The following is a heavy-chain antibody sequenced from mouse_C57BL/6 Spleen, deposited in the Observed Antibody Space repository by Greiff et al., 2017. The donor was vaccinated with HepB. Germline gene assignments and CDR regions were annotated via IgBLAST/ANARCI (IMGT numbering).Heavy chain of an antibody. CDR1: GFTFSSYA. Sequence: DVKLVESGGGLVKPGGSLKLSCAASGFTFSSYAMSWVRQTPEKRLEWVATISDGGSYTYYPDNVKGRFTISRDNAKNNLYLQMSHLKSEDTAMYYCARDGNYGSSPLAMDYWGQGTSVTVSS. J-gene: IGHJ4*01. CDR2: ISDGGSYT. CDR3: ARDGNYGSSPLAMDY. D-gene: IGHD1-1*01. V-gene: IGHV5-4*01.